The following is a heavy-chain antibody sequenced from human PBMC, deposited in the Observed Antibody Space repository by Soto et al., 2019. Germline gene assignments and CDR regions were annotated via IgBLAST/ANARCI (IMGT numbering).Heavy chain of an antibody. D-gene: IGHD2-15*01. V-gene: IGHV4-39*01. J-gene: IGHJ4*02. Sequence: PSETLSLTCTVSGGSMSSSSYYWGWIRQPPGKGLEWIGSIYYSGSTYYNPSLKSRVTISVDTSKNQFSLKLSSVTAADTAVYYCARHTPAISISDHWGQGTLVTVSS. CDR3: ARHTPAISISDH. CDR2: IYYSGST. CDR1: GGSMSSSSYY.